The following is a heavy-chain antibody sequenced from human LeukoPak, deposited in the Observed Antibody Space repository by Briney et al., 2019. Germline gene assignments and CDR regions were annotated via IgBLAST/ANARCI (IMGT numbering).Heavy chain of an antibody. Sequence: SQTLSLTCTVSGGSISSGDYYWSWIRQPPGKGLEWIGYIYYSGSTYYNPSLKSRVTISVDTSKNQFSLKPSSVTAADTAVYYCARALVSSGPEDYWGQGTLVTVSS. D-gene: IGHD3-22*01. J-gene: IGHJ4*02. CDR1: GGSISSGDYY. CDR3: ARALVSSGPEDY. V-gene: IGHV4-30-4*01. CDR2: IYYSGST.